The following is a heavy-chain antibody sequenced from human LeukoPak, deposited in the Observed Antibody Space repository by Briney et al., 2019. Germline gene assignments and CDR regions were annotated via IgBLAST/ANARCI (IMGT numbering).Heavy chain of an antibody. D-gene: IGHD3-22*01. CDR1: GYTFTRYT. Sequence: GASVKLSCKTSGYTFTRYTMTWVRQAPGQGLEWMGWINPNSGGTNYAQKFQGRVTMTRDTSISTAYMELSRLRSDDTAVYYCARGAHYYDSSGPGDYWGQGTLVTVSS. J-gene: IGHJ4*02. CDR3: ARGAHYYDSSGPGDY. CDR2: INPNSGGT. V-gene: IGHV1-2*02.